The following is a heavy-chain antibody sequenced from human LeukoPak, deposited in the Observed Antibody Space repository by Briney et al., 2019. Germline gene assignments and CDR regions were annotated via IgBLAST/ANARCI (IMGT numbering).Heavy chain of an antibody. Sequence: PSETLSLTCTVSGGSISSYYWSWIRQPPGKGLEWIGYIYYSGSTNYNPSLKSRVTISVDTSKNQFSLKLSSVTAADTAVYYCARARLTRTGPLVPRVPPYYYYMDVWGKGTTVTVSS. D-gene: IGHD3/OR15-3a*01. J-gene: IGHJ6*03. V-gene: IGHV4-59*12. CDR2: IYYSGST. CDR1: GGSISSYY. CDR3: ARARLTRTGPLVPRVPPYYYYMDV.